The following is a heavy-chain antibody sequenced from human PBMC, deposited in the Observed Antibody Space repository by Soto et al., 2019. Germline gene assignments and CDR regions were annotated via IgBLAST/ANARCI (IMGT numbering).Heavy chain of an antibody. D-gene: IGHD3-22*01. CDR3: AKDSRLYDSTNWFDS. CDR1: GFTFSSYA. V-gene: IGHV3-23*01. J-gene: IGHJ5*01. CDR2: ISGTGVTT. Sequence: VQLLESGGGLVQPGGSLRLSCAASGFTFSSYAWTWVRQAPGQGLEWVSGISGTGVTTYYADSVKGRFTISRDNSKNTLYLYMISLIGEDTAVYYCAKDSRLYDSTNWFDSWGQGTLVTVSS.